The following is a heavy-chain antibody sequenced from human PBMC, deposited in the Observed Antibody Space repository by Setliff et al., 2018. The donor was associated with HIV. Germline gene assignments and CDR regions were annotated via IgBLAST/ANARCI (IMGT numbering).Heavy chain of an antibody. V-gene: IGHV1-18*01. CDR1: GYTFNAFG. CDR3: AKDPSVTVTTI. D-gene: IGHD4-17*01. CDR2: ISTYNGNT. J-gene: IGHJ3*02. Sequence: ASVKVSCKASGYTFNAFGMNWLRQAPGQGPEWVGWISTYNGNTNYAQKFQGRVTMTTDTSTSTVYMELRSLRSDDTAVYYCAKDPSVTVTTIWGQGTMVTVS.